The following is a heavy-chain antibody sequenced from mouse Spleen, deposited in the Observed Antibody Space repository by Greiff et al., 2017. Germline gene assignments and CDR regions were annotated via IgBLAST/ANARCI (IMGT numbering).Heavy chain of an antibody. CDR3: ARTLNWDLYYFDY. CDR1: GYTFTSYW. D-gene: IGHD4-1*01. CDR2: IDPSDSYT. Sequence: VQLQQPGAELVMPGASVKLSCKASGYTFTSYWMHWVKQRPGQGLEWIGEIDPSDSYTNYNQKFKGKATLTVDKSSGTAYMQLSSLTSEDSAVYYCARTLNWDLYYFDYWGQGTTLTVSS. V-gene: IGHV1-69*01. J-gene: IGHJ2*01.